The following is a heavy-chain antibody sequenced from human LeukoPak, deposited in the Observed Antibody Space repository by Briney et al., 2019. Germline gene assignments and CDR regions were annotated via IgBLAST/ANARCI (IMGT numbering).Heavy chain of an antibody. J-gene: IGHJ4*02. V-gene: IGHV3-74*01. CDR2: INSDGSST. CDR3: ARVGGGLDYGDYPSPIDY. Sequence: GGSLRLSCAASGFTFSSYWMHWVRQAPGKGLVGVSRINSDGSSTSYADSVKGRFTISRDNAKNTLYLQMNSLRAEDTAVYYCARVGGGLDYGDYPSPIDYWGQGTLVTVSS. D-gene: IGHD4-17*01. CDR1: GFTFSSYW.